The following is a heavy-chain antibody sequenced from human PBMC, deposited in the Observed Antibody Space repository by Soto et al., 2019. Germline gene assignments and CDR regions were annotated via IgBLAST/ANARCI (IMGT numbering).Heavy chain of an antibody. CDR3: ARDRGGIAARGPHKNYYYYGIDV. CDR1: GGYISSGGYY. CDR2: IYYSGST. Sequence: PSETLSLTSPVSGGYISSGGYYWSWIRQHPGKGLEWIGYIYYSGSTYYNPSLKSRATISVDTSKNQFSLKLSSVTAADTAVYYCARDRGGIAARGPHKNYYYYGIDVWGQGTTVTVSS. D-gene: IGHD6-6*01. J-gene: IGHJ6*02. V-gene: IGHV4-31*03.